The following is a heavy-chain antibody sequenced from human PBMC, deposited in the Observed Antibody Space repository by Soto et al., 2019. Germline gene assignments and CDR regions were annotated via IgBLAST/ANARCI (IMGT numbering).Heavy chain of an antibody. Sequence: QVQVVESGGGVVQPGRSLRLSCAASGFTFSSYEMHWVRQAPGKGLEWVAAISHDGSNKYYGESVKGRFTISRDSSKNTLNLQMNSLRAEDTAVYFCARDGRGMLVTGIDYWGQGTVVTVSS. CDR3: ARDGRGMLVTGIDY. D-gene: IGHD2-21*02. J-gene: IGHJ4*02. CDR1: GFTFSSYE. V-gene: IGHV3-30*03. CDR2: ISHDGSNK.